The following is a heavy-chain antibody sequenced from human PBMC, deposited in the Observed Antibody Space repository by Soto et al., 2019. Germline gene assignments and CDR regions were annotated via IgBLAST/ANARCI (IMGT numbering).Heavy chain of an antibody. V-gene: IGHV3-23*01. Sequence: GGSLRLSCAASGFTFSSYAMSWVRQAPGKGLEWVSAISGSGGSTYYADSVKGRFTISRDNSKNTLYLQMNSLRAEDTAVYYCAKMTYIVVVPAASYYWGQGTLVTVSS. CDR2: ISGSGGST. J-gene: IGHJ4*02. CDR1: GFTFSSYA. CDR3: AKMTYIVVVPAASYY. D-gene: IGHD2-2*01.